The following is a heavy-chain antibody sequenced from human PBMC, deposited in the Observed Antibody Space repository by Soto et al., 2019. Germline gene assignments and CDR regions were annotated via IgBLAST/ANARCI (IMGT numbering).Heavy chain of an antibody. D-gene: IGHD6-13*01. CDR2: IIPIFGTA. CDR1: GGTFSSYA. V-gene: IGHV1-69*01. CDR3: ARVPIAGRVDYYYGMDV. Sequence: QVQLVQSGAEVKKPGSSVKVSCKASGGTFSSYAISWVRQAPGQGLEWMGGIIPIFGTANYAQKFQGRVTITADESTSTAYMELSSLSSEDTAVYYCARVPIAGRVDYYYGMDVWGQGTTVTVSS. J-gene: IGHJ6*02.